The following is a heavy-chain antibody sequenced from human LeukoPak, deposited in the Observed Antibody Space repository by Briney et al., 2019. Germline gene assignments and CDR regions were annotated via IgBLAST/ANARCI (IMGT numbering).Heavy chain of an antibody. J-gene: IGHJ3*02. Sequence: SETLSLTCTVSGGSISSYYWSWIRQPPGKGLEWIGYIYYSGSTNYNPSLKSRVTISVDTSKNQFSLKLSSVTAVDTAVYYCARGGNYVAPGAFDIWGQGTMVTVSS. CDR2: IYYSGST. CDR1: GGSISSYY. CDR3: ARGGNYVAPGAFDI. V-gene: IGHV4-59*01. D-gene: IGHD4-11*01.